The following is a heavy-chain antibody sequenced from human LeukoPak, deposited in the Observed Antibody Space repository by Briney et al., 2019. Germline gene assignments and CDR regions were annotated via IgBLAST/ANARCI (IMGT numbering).Heavy chain of an antibody. J-gene: IGHJ4*02. D-gene: IGHD3-10*01. CDR3: ARGSPRSVGGSYYYYFDY. V-gene: IGHV4-4*07. Sequence: ASETLSLTCSVSGDSINGYCWSWIRQPTGKGLEWIGRMLTSGSINYNPSLRSRVTMSVDTSKNQFSLKLSSVTAADTAMYYCARGSPRSVGGSYYYYFDYWGQGTLVTVSS. CDR1: GDSINGYC. CDR2: MLTSGSI.